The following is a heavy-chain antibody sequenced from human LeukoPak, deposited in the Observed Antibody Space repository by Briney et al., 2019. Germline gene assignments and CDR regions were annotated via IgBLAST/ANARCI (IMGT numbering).Heavy chain of an antibody. CDR1: GFTVSSNY. J-gene: IGHJ6*02. CDR2: IYSGGST. D-gene: IGHD1-1*01. Sequence: GGSLRLSCAASGFTVSSNYMSWVRQAPGKGLEWVSVIYSGGSTYYADSVKGRFTISRDNSKNTLYLQMNSLRAEDTAVYYCAREMETGYYGMDVWGQGTTVTVSS. V-gene: IGHV3-53*01. CDR3: AREMETGYYGMDV.